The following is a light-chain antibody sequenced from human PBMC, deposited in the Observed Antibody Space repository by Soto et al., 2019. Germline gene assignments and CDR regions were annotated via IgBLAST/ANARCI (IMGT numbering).Light chain of an antibody. CDR3: ESWDSRLSSYV. Sequence: VLTQPPSVSAAPGQKVTISFAGSSCNIGGNSVSWYQQLPGTAPKLLIYDDNKRPSGIPDRFSGSKSGTSATLGITGFQTGDEADYYCESWDSRLSSYVFGTGTKVTVL. CDR1: SCNIGGNS. CDR2: DDN. J-gene: IGLJ1*01. V-gene: IGLV1-51*01.